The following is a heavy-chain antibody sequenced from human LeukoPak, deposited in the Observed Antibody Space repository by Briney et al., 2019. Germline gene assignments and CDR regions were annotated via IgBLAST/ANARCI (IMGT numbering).Heavy chain of an antibody. Sequence: SQTLSLTCTVSGGSISSGGYYWSWIRQHPGQGLEWIGYIYYSGSTYYNPSLKSRVTISVDTSKNQFSLKLSSVTAADTAVYYCARARVNYGDYLDSGVFDYWGREPWSPSPQ. CDR2: IYYSGST. J-gene: IGHJ4*02. CDR1: GGSISSGGYY. CDR3: ARARVNYGDYLDSGVFDY. D-gene: IGHD4-17*01. V-gene: IGHV4-31*03.